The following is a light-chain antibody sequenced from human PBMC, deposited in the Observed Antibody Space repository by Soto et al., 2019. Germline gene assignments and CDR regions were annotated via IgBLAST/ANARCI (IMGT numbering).Light chain of an antibody. J-gene: IGKJ1*01. V-gene: IGKV3-15*01. CDR2: GAS. Sequence: ETVMTQSPVTLSVSPGEGATLSCRASQTINNNLAWYQQKPGQAPRLLIYGASRRATGVAARFSGSGSGAEFTLTISCLRSEDFAVYYCLHYNNGPRFGQGTKVDVK. CDR3: LHYNNGPR. CDR1: QTINNN.